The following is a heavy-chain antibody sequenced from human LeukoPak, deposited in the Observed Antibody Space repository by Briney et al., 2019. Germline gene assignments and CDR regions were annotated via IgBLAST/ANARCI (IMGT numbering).Heavy chain of an antibody. CDR1: GFTFSSYS. CDR3: VREDRGYYGSGSYSYGMDV. D-gene: IGHD3-10*01. J-gene: IGHJ6*02. CDR2: TSSSSSYI. V-gene: IGHV3-21*01. Sequence: GGSLRLSCAASGFTFSSYSMNWVRQAPGKGLEWVSSTSSSSSYIYYADSVKGRFTISRDNAKNSLYLQMNSLRAEDTAVYHCVREDRGYYGSGSYSYGMDVWGQGTTVTVSS.